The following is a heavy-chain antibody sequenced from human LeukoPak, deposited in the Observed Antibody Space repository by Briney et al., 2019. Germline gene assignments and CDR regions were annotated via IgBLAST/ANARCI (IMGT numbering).Heavy chain of an antibody. CDR1: GGSISSGSYS. V-gene: IGHV4-39*07. Sequence: SETLSLTCSVSGGSISSGSYSWGWIRQPPGKGLEWMGSIYYRGSTNYNPSLNSRVTISVDTSKNQFSLKLSSVTAADTAVYYCARSWPRSSSWYQGTSGFDYWGQGTLVTVSS. CDR2: IYYRGST. D-gene: IGHD6-13*01. CDR3: ARSWPRSSSWYQGTSGFDY. J-gene: IGHJ4*02.